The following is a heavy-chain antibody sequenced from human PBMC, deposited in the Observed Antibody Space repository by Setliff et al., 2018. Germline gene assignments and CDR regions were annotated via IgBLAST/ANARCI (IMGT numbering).Heavy chain of an antibody. D-gene: IGHD4-17*01. Sequence: SETLSLTCTVSGDSISNYYWTWIRQPPGKGLEWIGYIYYSGTTNYNPSLKSRVTISVDTSKNHFSLKLSSVTAADTAVYYCAGSTVTQVDYWGQGTLVTVSS. CDR2: IYYSGTT. V-gene: IGHV4-59*08. J-gene: IGHJ4*02. CDR3: AGSTVTQVDY. CDR1: GDSISNYY.